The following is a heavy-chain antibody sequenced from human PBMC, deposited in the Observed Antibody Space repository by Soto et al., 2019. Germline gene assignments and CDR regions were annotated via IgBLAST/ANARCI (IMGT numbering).Heavy chain of an antibody. CDR3: ARDRGPRRIKPFDI. D-gene: IGHD2-15*01. V-gene: IGHV4-61*01. CDR2: IYYNGNT. J-gene: IGHJ3*02. Sequence: SETLSLTCTVSGGSVTSGSYFWSWIRQPPGKGLEWIGYIYYNGNTSFNPSLKSRVTISVDTSKTQFSLKLSSVTAADTAVYYCARDRGPRRIKPFDIWGQGTMVTVSS. CDR1: GGSVTSGSYF.